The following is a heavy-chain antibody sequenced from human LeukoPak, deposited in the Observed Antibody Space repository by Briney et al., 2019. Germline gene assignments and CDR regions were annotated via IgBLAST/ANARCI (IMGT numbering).Heavy chain of an antibody. CDR3: ARVTAYYDFWSGFAGGDSGWFDP. D-gene: IGHD3-3*01. CDR1: GGSISSYY. V-gene: IGHV4-59*01. Sequence: SETLSLTRTVSGGSISSYYWSWIRQPPGKGLEWIGYIYYSGSTNYNPSLKSRVTISVDTSKNQFSLKLSSVTAADTAVYYCARVTAYYDFWSGFAGGDSGWFDPWGQGTLVTVSS. CDR2: IYYSGST. J-gene: IGHJ5*02.